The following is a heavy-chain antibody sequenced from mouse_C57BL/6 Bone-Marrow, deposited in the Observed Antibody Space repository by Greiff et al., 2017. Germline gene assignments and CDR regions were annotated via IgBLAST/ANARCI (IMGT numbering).Heavy chain of an antibody. CDR1: GYTFTDYN. Sequence: VQLQQSGPELAKPGASVKMSCKASGYTFTDYNMHWVKQSHGKSLEWIGYINPNNGGTSYNQKFKGKATLTVNKSSSTAYMELRSLTSEDSADYYCARPVGGIYDGYYGAMDYGGQGTSVTVSS. D-gene: IGHD2-3*01. V-gene: IGHV1-22*01. J-gene: IGHJ4*01. CDR2: INPNNGGT. CDR3: ARPVGGIYDGYYGAMDY.